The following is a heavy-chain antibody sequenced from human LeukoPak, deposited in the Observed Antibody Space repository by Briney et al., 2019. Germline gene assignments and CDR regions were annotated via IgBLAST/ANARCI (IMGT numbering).Heavy chain of an antibody. CDR3: ARDIELST. CDR1: GFTFSSYE. J-gene: IGHJ3*01. D-gene: IGHD5-12*01. CDR2: IASSGLNT. Sequence: PGGSLRLSCAASGFTFSSYEMNWVRQAPGKGLEWVSLIASSGLNTYYADSVRGRFTISRDNSKNTLSLQMNSLRVEDTAIYYCARDIELSTWGLGTLVTVSS. V-gene: IGHV3-23*01.